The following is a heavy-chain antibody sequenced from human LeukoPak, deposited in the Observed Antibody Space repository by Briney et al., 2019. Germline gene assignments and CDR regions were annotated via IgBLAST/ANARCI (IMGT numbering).Heavy chain of an antibody. J-gene: IGHJ4*02. D-gene: IGHD6-6*01. CDR3: TTDPPAARPSPGVSGFRY. CDR1: GFTFSNAW. V-gene: IGHV3-15*01. CDR2: IKSKTDGGTT. Sequence: PGGSLRLSCAASGFTFSNAWMSWVRQAPGKGLEWVGRIKSKTDGGTTDYAAPVKGRFTISRDDSKNTLYLQMNSLKTEDTAVYYCTTDPPAARPSPGVSGFRYWGQGTLVTVSS.